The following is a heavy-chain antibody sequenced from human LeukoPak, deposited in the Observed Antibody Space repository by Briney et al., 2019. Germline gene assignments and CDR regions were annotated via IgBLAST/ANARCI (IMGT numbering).Heavy chain of an antibody. Sequence: SETLSLTCTVSGGSISSSSYYWGWIRQPLGKGLEWIGSIYYSGSTYYNPSLKSRVTISVDTSKNQFSLKLSSVTAADTAVYYCARGLLNYGSGSYYSTHFDYWGQGTLVTVSS. CDR3: ARGLLNYGSGSYYSTHFDY. D-gene: IGHD3-10*01. V-gene: IGHV4-39*07. CDR2: IYYSGST. J-gene: IGHJ4*02. CDR1: GGSISSSSYY.